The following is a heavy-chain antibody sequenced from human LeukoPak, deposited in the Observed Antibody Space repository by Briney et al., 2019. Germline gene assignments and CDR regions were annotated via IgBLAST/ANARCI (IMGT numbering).Heavy chain of an antibody. CDR2: IYYSGST. Sequence: SETLSLTCTVSGGSISSSSYYWGWIRQPPGKGLEWIGSIYYSGSTYYNPSLKSRVTISVDTSKNQFSLKLSSVTAADTAVYYCARAHDSSGYQPYFDYWGQGTLVTVSS. V-gene: IGHV4-39*01. J-gene: IGHJ4*02. CDR1: GGSISSSSYY. CDR3: ARAHDSSGYQPYFDY. D-gene: IGHD3-22*01.